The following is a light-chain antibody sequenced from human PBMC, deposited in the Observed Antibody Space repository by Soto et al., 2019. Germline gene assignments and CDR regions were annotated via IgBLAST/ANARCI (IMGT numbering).Light chain of an antibody. V-gene: IGLV2-14*01. J-gene: IGLJ2*01. Sequence: QYALTQPASVSGSPGQSITISCTGTRSDVGGYNYVSWYQQHPGKAPKLMIYEVSNRPSGVSNRFSGSKSGNTASLTISGLKAEDEADYYCSSYTSSSTVVFGGGTKLTVL. CDR1: RSDVGGYNY. CDR3: SSYTSSSTVV. CDR2: EVS.